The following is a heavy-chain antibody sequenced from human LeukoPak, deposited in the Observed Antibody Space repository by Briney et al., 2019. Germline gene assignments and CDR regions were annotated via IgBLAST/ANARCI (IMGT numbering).Heavy chain of an antibody. CDR2: INPNSGGT. J-gene: IGHJ4*02. D-gene: IGHD6-13*01. Sequence: ASVKVSCKVSGYTLTELAMHWVRQAPGQGLEWMGWINPNSGGTNYAQKFQGRVTMTRDTSISTAYMELSRLRSDDTAVYYCARGSIAAAGTPDYWGQGTLVTVSS. CDR1: GYTLTELA. V-gene: IGHV1-2*02. CDR3: ARGSIAAAGTPDY.